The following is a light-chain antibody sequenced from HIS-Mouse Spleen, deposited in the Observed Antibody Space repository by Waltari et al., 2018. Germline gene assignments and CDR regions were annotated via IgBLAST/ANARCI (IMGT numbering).Light chain of an antibody. CDR3: CSYAGSSTL. J-gene: IGLJ2*01. CDR2: EGS. Sequence: QSALTQPAPVSGSPGQSLTISCSRTSSDVGSYNRVSWYQQHPGKAPKLMIYEGSKRPSGVSNRFSGSKSGNTASLTISGLQAEDEADYYCCSYAGSSTLFGGGTKLTVL. CDR1: SSDVGSYNR. V-gene: IGLV2-23*01.